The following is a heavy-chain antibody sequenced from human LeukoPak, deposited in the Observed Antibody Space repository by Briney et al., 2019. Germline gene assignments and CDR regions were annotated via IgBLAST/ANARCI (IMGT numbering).Heavy chain of an antibody. CDR3: AKALDSSGYPGYYFDY. CDR2: ISGSGGST. Sequence: GGSLRLSCAASGFIFSSYALTWVRQAPGKGLEWVSAISGSGGSTYYADSVKGRFTISRDNPKNTLYLQMNSLRAEDTAVYYCAKALDSSGYPGYYFDYWGQGTLVTVSS. V-gene: IGHV3-23*01. D-gene: IGHD3-22*01. J-gene: IGHJ4*02. CDR1: GFIFSSYA.